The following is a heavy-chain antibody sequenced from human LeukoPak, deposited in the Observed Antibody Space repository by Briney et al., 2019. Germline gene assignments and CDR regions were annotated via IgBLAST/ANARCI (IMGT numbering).Heavy chain of an antibody. V-gene: IGHV3-9*01. Sequence: GRSLRLSCAASGFTFDDYAMHWVRQAPGKGLEWVSGISWNSGSIGYADSVKGRFTISRDNAKNSLYLQMNSLRAEDTALYYCAKDTHPMITFGGVMNYWGQGTLVTVSS. J-gene: IGHJ4*02. CDR3: AKDTHPMITFGGVMNY. CDR1: GFTFDDYA. D-gene: IGHD3-16*01. CDR2: ISWNSGSI.